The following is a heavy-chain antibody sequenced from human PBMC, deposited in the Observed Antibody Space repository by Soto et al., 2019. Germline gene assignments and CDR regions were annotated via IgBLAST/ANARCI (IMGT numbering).Heavy chain of an antibody. V-gene: IGHV3-11*06. Sequence: GGSLSLSCSASGLTFSDYYMSWIRQAPGKGLEWVSYISSSSSYTNYADSVKGRFTISRDNAKNSLYLQMNSLRAEDTAVYYCASVERRKSRGSINWFDPWGQRTLVIFSS. CDR1: GLTFSDYY. CDR2: ISSSSSYT. CDR3: ASVERRKSRGSINWFDP. J-gene: IGHJ5*02. D-gene: IGHD2-15*01.